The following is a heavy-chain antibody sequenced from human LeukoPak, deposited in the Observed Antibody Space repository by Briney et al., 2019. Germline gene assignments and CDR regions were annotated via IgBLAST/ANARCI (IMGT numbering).Heavy chain of an antibody. D-gene: IGHD2-15*01. J-gene: IGHJ6*01. V-gene: IGHV4-34*01. CDR2: IDEIGRT. Sequence: KSSETLSLTCAVYGDSFSHYYWNWIRQSPETGLEWIGEIDEIGRTKYNPSLKSRVTIPVDRSKNQFSLKLTSVTAADTAVYFCARPTYCSVTTCTGAMDVWGQGTTVTVSS. CDR1: GDSFSHYY. CDR3: ARPTYCSVTTCTGAMDV.